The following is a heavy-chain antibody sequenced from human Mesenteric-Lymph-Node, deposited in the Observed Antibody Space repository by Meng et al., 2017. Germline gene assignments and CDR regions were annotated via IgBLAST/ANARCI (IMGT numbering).Heavy chain of an antibody. CDR1: GFTFSSFA. D-gene: IGHD2-15*01. Sequence: GESLKISCAASGFTFSSFAMHWVRQAPGKGLEWVADITYDGTNKFYTDSVKGRFTISRDNSRNTVYLHMTSLRADDTAVYYCANTYCSGDGCDRNTETWGQGTLVTVSS. CDR2: ITYDGTNK. CDR3: ANTYCSGDGCDRNTET. V-gene: IGHV3-30*04. J-gene: IGHJ5*02.